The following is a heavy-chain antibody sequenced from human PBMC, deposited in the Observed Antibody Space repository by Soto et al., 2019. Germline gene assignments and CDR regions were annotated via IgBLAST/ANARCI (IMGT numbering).Heavy chain of an antibody. D-gene: IGHD6-25*01. CDR1: GYTFITYD. Sequence: GASVKVSCKASGYTFITYDINWVRQATGQGLEWMGWMNPSNGNAGYAQNFQGRVTMTRNTSISTAYMELSSLRSDDTAVYFCARRKKRSGPTYCDSWGQGSMVTVSS. CDR3: ARRKKRSGPTYCDS. CDR2: MNPSNGNA. V-gene: IGHV1-8*01. J-gene: IGHJ4*02.